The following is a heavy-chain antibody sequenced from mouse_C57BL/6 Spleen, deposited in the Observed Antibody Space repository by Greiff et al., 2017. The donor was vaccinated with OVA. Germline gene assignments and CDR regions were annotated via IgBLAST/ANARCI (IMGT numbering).Heavy chain of an antibody. V-gene: IGHV1-55*01. CDR3: ALYYGSSNYWYFDV. CDR2: IYPGSGST. J-gene: IGHJ1*03. Sequence: QVQLQQPGAELVKPGASVKMSCKASGYTFTSYWITWVKQRPGQGLEWIGDIYPGSGSTNYNEKFKSKATLTVDTSSSTAYMQLSSLTSEDSAVYYGALYYGSSNYWYFDVWGTGTTVTVSS. D-gene: IGHD1-1*01. CDR1: GYTFTSYW.